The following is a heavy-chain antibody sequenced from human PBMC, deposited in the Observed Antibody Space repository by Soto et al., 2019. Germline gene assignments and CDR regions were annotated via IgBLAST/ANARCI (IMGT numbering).Heavy chain of an antibody. J-gene: IGHJ4*02. CDR3: ARDKMGAILRYYFDY. V-gene: IGHV3-7*01. CDR2: IKQDGSEK. CDR1: GLTFSSYW. D-gene: IGHD3-16*01. Sequence: PGGSLRLSCAASGLTFSSYWMSWVRQAPGKGLEWVANIKQDGSEKYYVDSVKGRFTISRDNAKNSLYLQMNSLRAEDTAVYYCARDKMGAILRYYFDYWGQGTLVTVSS.